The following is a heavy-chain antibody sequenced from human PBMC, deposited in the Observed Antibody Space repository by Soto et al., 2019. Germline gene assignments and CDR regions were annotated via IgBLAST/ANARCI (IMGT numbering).Heavy chain of an antibody. CDR3: ARYGVAAAGFDD. J-gene: IGHJ4*02. D-gene: IGHD6-13*01. Sequence: ASVKVSCKASGYTFTSYDINWVRQATGQGLEWMGWMNPNSGNTGYAQKFQGRVTMTRNTSISTAYMELSSLRSEDTAVYYCARYGVAAAGFDDWGQGTLVTVSS. CDR1: GYTFTSYD. CDR2: MNPNSGNT. V-gene: IGHV1-8*01.